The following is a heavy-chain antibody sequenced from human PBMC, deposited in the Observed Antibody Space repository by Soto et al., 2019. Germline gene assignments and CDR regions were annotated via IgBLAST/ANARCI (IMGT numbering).Heavy chain of an antibody. CDR3: ARHADTPLIKTPLAFEV. V-gene: IGHV4-39*01. Sequence: QLHLQESGPGLVKPSETLSLDCIVTGDSIGVSRYFWGWIRQPPGKGLEWIGTVTDTGLTIYNPSLASRLSLSADKSKNQFSLTLISVTATDAAMYYCARHADTPLIKTPLAFEVWGQGTMVTVSS. CDR2: VTDTGLT. D-gene: IGHD5-18*01. J-gene: IGHJ3*01. CDR1: GDSIGVSRYF.